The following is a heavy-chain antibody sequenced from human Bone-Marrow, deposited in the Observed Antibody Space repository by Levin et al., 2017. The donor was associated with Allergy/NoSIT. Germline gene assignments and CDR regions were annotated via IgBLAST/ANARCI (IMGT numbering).Heavy chain of an antibody. Sequence: HGESLKISCKGSGYSFTSYWIGWVRQMPGKGLEWMGIIYPGDSDTTYSPSFQGQVTISADKSISTAYLQWSSLKGADTAMYYCARRVVVDARAGDAFDIWGQGTMVTVSS. V-gene: IGHV5-51*01. CDR3: ARRVVVDARAGDAFDI. CDR2: IYPGDSDT. CDR1: GYSFTSYW. J-gene: IGHJ3*02. D-gene: IGHD2-15*01.